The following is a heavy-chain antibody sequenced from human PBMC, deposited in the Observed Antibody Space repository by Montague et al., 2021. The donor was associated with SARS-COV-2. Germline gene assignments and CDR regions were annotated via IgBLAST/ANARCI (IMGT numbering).Heavy chain of an antibody. CDR1: GGSISSSSYY. J-gene: IGHJ6*02. D-gene: IGHD3-10*01. CDR2: IYYSGST. Sequence: SETLSITCTVSGGSISSSSYYWGWIRQPPGKGLEWIGSIYYSGSTYYNPSLKSRVTISVDTSKNQFSLKLSSVTAADTAVYYCARDLAGYYGSGSYGGMDVWGQGTTVTVSS. V-gene: IGHV4-39*07. CDR3: ARDLAGYYGSGSYGGMDV.